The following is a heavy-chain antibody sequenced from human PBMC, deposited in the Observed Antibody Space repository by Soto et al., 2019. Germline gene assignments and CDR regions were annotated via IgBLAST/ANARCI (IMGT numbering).Heavy chain of an antibody. CDR3: AKTCSSTSCYPPYYFDY. CDR1: GGTFSSYA. J-gene: IGHJ4*02. D-gene: IGHD2-2*01. CDR2: IIPIFGTA. Sequence: ASVKVSCKASGGTFSSYAISWVRQAPGQGLEWMGGIIPIFGTANYAQKFQGRVTITADESTSTAYMELSSLRSEDTAVYYCAKTCSSTSCYPPYYFDYWGQGTLVTVSS. V-gene: IGHV1-69*13.